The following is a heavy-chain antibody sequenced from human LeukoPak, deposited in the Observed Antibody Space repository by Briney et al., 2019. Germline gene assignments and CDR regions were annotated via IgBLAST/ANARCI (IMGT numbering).Heavy chain of an antibody. J-gene: IGHJ4*02. V-gene: IGHV3-30*04. CDR2: ISYDGSNK. CDR3: AREGDGFDY. CDR1: GFTFSSYA. Sequence: QPGGPLRLSCAASGFTFSSYAMHWVRQAPGKGLEWVAVISYDGSNKYYADSVKGRFTISRDNSKNTLYLQMNSLRAEDTAVYYCAREGDGFDYWGQGTLVTVSS. D-gene: IGHD2-21*01.